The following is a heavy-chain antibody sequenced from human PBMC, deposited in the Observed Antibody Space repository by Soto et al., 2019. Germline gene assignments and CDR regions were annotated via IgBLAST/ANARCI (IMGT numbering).Heavy chain of an antibody. Sequence: QLQLQESGSGLVKPSQTLSLTCAVSGGSISSGGYSWSWIRQPPGKGLEWIGYIYHSGSTYYNPSLKSRVSTSVDRSKNQVSLKLSSVTGADTAVYYCARVRGVVVSNWFDPWGQGTLVTVSS. CDR3: ARVRGVVVSNWFDP. CDR2: IYHSGST. CDR1: GGSISSGGYS. D-gene: IGHD2-21*01. V-gene: IGHV4-30-2*01. J-gene: IGHJ5*02.